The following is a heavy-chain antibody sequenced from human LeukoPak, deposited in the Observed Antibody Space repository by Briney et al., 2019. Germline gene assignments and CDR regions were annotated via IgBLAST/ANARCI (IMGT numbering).Heavy chain of an antibody. CDR3: ARSQAEFWSGYYLDY. D-gene: IGHD3-3*01. CDR1: GGSISSYY. Sequence: SETLSLTCTVSGGSISSYYWSWIRQPPGKGLEWIGYIYYSGSTNHNPSLKSRVTISVDTSKNQFSLKLSSVTAADTAVYYCARSQAEFWSGYYLDYWGQGTLVTVSS. V-gene: IGHV4-59*01. J-gene: IGHJ4*02. CDR2: IYYSGST.